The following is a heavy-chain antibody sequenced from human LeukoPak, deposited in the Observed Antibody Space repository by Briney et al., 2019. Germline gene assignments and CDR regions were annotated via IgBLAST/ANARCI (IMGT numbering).Heavy chain of an antibody. V-gene: IGHV4-59*01. D-gene: IGHD2-2*01. CDR1: GGSISSYY. CDR2: IYYSGST. CDR3: ARDNIVVPAARAFDI. Sequence: SETLSLTCTVSGGSISSYYWSWIRQPPGKGLGWSGYIYYSGSTNYNPSLKSRVTISVDTSKNQFSLKLSSVTAADTAVYYCARDNIVVPAARAFDIWGQGTMVTVSS. J-gene: IGHJ3*02.